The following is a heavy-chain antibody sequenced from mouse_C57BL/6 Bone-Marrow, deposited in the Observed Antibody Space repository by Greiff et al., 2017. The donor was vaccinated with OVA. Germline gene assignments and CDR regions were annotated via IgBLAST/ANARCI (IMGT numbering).Heavy chain of an antibody. CDR3: ARPYYDYWFAY. CDR2: ISNGGGST. V-gene: IGHV5-12*01. Sequence: DVMLVESGGGLVQPGGSLKLSCAASGFTFSDYYMYWVRQTPEKRLEWVAYISNGGGSTYYPDTVKGRFTISRDNAKNTLYLQMSRLKSEDTAMYYCARPYYDYWFAYWGQGTLVTVSA. J-gene: IGHJ3*01. D-gene: IGHD2-4*01. CDR1: GFTFSDYY.